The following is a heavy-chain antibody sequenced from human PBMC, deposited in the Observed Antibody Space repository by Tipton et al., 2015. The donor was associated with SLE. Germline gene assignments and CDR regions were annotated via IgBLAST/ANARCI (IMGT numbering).Heavy chain of an antibody. Sequence: TLSLTCTVSGGSINSSGDFWGWIRQPPGKGLEWIGTMYYSGSTHYNPSLKSRVTISVDTSKNQFSLKLSSVTAADTAVYYCATQREDYDSSDYPFDFWGQGTLVTVSS. CDR2: MYYSGST. D-gene: IGHD3-22*01. J-gene: IGHJ4*02. CDR1: GGSINSSGDF. V-gene: IGHV4-39*01. CDR3: ATQREDYDSSDYPFDF.